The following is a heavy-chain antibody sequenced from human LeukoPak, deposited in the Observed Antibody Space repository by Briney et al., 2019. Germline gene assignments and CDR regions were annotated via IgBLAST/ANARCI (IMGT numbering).Heavy chain of an antibody. CDR1: GFTFSNNY. Sequence: GGSLRLSCAASGFTFSNNYMSWVRQAPGKGLEWVSIIYSGGSTYYTDSVKGRFTISRDNSKNTLNLQMNSLRAEDTALYYCASYVEAAMVPVTWSQGTLVTVSS. CDR2: IYSGGST. V-gene: IGHV3-53*01. J-gene: IGHJ5*02. D-gene: IGHD5-18*01. CDR3: ASYVEAAMVPVT.